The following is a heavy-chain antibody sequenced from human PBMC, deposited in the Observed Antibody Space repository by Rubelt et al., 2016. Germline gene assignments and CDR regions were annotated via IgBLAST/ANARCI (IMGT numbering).Heavy chain of an antibody. CDR2: ISYDGRNK. Sequence: GFTFSSYAMHWVRQAPGKGLEWVALISYDGRNKYYTDSLKGRFTISRDNSKNTLYLQMNSLRAEDTAVYYCARTYSSSWYVPWFDPWGQGTLVTVSS. CDR1: GFTFSSYA. V-gene: IGHV3-30*04. J-gene: IGHJ5*02. D-gene: IGHD6-13*01. CDR3: ARTYSSSWYVPWFDP.